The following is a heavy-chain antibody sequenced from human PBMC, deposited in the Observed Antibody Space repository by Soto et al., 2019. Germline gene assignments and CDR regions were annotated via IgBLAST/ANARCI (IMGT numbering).Heavy chain of an antibody. CDR3: AKVGGFDP. CDR2: IGGDGGSI. Sequence: GGSLRLSCAASGFTFSRYAMSWVRQIPGKGLKCVSAIGGDGGSIHYADTVKGRFTISRDNSKNMLYLQLNSLRAEDTAVYYFAKVGGFDPWGQGTLVTVSS. D-gene: IGHD4-17*01. J-gene: IGHJ5*02. CDR1: GFTFSRYA. V-gene: IGHV3-23*01.